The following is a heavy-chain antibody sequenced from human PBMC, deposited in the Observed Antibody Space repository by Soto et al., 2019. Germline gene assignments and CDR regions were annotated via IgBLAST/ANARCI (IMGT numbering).Heavy chain of an antibody. CDR3: ARDPRVWGSYVY. V-gene: IGHV3-21*01. CDR2: ISSSSSYI. D-gene: IGHD3-16*01. J-gene: IGHJ4*02. CDR1: GFTFSSYS. Sequence: EVQLVESGGGLVKPGGSLRLSCAASGFTFSSYSMNWVRQAPGKGLEWVSSISSSSSYIYYADSVKGRFTISRDNAKNFLYLQMNSLGAEDTAVYYCARDPRVWGSYVYWGQGTLVTVSS.